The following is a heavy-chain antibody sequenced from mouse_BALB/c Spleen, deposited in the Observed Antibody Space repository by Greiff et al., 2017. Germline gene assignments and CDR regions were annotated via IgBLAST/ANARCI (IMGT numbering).Heavy chain of an antibody. V-gene: IGHV14-3*02. CDR2: IDPANGNT. J-gene: IGHJ4*01. Sequence: EVQLQQSGAELVKPGASVKLSCTASGFNIKDTYMHWVKQRPEQGLAWIGRIDPANGNTKYDPKFQGKATITADTSSNTAYLQLSSLTSEDTAVYYCARSRSRRGPYYAMDYWGQGTSVTVSS. CDR1: GFNIKDTY. CDR3: ARSRSRRGPYYAMDY. D-gene: IGHD2-4*01.